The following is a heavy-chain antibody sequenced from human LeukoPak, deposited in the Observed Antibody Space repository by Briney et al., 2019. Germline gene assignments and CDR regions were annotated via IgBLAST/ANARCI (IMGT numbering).Heavy chain of an antibody. V-gene: IGHV1-2*02. CDR2: INPNSGGT. CDR1: GYTFTGHY. Sequence: GASVKVSCKASGYTFTGHYMHWVRQAPGQGLEWMGWINPNSGGTNHAQKFQGRVTVTRDTSISTAYMELSRLTSDDTAVYYCARSGTGAQQTSFDYWGQGTLVTVSS. D-gene: IGHD1-14*01. CDR3: ARSGTGAQQTSFDY. J-gene: IGHJ4*02.